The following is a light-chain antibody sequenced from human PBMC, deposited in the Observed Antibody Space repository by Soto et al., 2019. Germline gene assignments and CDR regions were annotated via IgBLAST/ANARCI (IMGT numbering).Light chain of an antibody. CDR1: SDDIGGYDY. CDR3: SSYAVKKNFVV. J-gene: IGLJ1*01. Sequence: QSALPQTPSASGSPGQSVTISCTGSSDDIGGYDYVSWYQHHPGRTPKLIIYEVNKRPSGVPDRFSGSKSGNTASLTVSGLQAEDGADYYCSSYAVKKNFVVFGSRTKVNVL. CDR2: EVN. V-gene: IGLV2-8*01.